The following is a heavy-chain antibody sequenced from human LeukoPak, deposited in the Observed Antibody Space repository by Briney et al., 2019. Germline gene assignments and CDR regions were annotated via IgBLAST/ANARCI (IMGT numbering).Heavy chain of an antibody. D-gene: IGHD3-22*01. CDR1: GGSISSYY. Sequence: SETLSLTCTVSGGSISSYYWSWIRQPPGKGLEWIGYIYYSGSTNYNPSLKSRVTISVDTSKNQFSLKLSSVTAADTAVYYCASPPGYYSRGYNNGRDVGGQGTTVTVSS. CDR3: ASPPGYYSRGYNNGRDV. CDR2: IYYSGST. V-gene: IGHV4-59*01. J-gene: IGHJ6*02.